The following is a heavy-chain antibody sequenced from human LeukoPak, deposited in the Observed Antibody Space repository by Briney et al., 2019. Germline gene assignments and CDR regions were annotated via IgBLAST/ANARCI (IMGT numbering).Heavy chain of an antibody. CDR1: GDSVSSNSVA. CDR3: ARAVTASYYYHYMDV. V-gene: IGHV6-1*01. Sequence: HSQTLSLTCAISGDSVSSNSVAWSWIRQSPSRGLEWLGRTYYRSKWYNEYALSVRSRITINPDTSKNQFSLHLNSVTPEDTAVYYCARAVTASYYYHYMDVWGKGTTVTISS. D-gene: IGHD2-21*02. CDR2: TYYRSKWYN. J-gene: IGHJ6*03.